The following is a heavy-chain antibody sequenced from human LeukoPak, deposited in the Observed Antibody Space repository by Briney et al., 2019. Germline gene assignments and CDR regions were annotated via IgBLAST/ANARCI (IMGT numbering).Heavy chain of an antibody. V-gene: IGHV3-7*04. J-gene: IGHJ4*02. D-gene: IGHD2-21*02. Sequence: PGGSLRLSWAASGFTFSNFWMSWVRQAPGRGLEWVANIHPEGNEKYHVDSVKGRFTISRDNTKSSLFLQMHGLRVEDTAVYYCARGDDFSGDYWGQGTLVTVSS. CDR3: ARGDDFSGDY. CDR2: IHPEGNEK. CDR1: GFTFSNFW.